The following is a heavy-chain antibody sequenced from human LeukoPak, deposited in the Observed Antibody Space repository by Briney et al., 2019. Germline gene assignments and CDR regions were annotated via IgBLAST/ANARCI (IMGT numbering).Heavy chain of an antibody. V-gene: IGHV6-1*01. J-gene: IGHJ3*02. CDR2: TYYRSKFYN. CDR1: GDSVSSNRAA. Sequence: SQTLSPTCAISGDSVSSNRAAWNWIRQSPSTGLEWLGRTYYRSKFYNDYAVSVKSRITINPDTSKNQFSLQLNSVTPEDTAVYYCASQVAVGATSPLTNAFDIWGQGTMVTVSS. CDR3: ASQVAVGATSPLTNAFDI. D-gene: IGHD1-26*01.